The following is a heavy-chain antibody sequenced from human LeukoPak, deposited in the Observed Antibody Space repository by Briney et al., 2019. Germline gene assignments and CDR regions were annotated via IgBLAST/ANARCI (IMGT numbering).Heavy chain of an antibody. D-gene: IGHD6-13*01. CDR2: ILPDGSKK. J-gene: IGHJ4*02. CDR3: GRLAHNAWYAVDF. V-gene: IGHV3-7*01. Sequence: GGSLRLSCAASEFDFSFYWMTWVRQAPGKGLEWVANILPDGSKKYYLGSVKGRYTISRDNPMNSLYLQINSLRAEDTAPYYCGRLAHNAWYAVDFWGQGTLVTVSS. CDR1: EFDFSFYW.